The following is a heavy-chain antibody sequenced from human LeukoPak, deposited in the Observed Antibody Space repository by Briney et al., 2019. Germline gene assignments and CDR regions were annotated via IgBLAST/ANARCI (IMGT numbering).Heavy chain of an antibody. Sequence: GGSLRLSCASSGFTFSSYSMNWVRQAPGKGLDWISYISSSSATIYYADSAEGRFTISRDNAKNSLYLQMNSLRAEDTAVYYCARSGGSGYHVVDYWGQGTLVTVSS. CDR2: ISSSSATI. J-gene: IGHJ4*02. D-gene: IGHD5-12*01. V-gene: IGHV3-48*01. CDR3: ARSGGSGYHVVDY. CDR1: GFTFSSYS.